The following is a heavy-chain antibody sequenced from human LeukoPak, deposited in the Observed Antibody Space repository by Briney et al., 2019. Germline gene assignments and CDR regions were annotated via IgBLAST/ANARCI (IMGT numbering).Heavy chain of an antibody. V-gene: IGHV4-59*01. CDR3: ARVSHSLIVVV. J-gene: IGHJ4*02. Sequence: SETLSLTCTVSGGSISSYYWTWIRQPPGKGLEWIGYIYYSGSTNYNPSLKSRVTISVDTSKNQFSLKLTSVTAADTALYYCARVSHSLIVVVWGQGTLVTVSS. D-gene: IGHD3-22*01. CDR2: IYYSGST. CDR1: GGSISSYY.